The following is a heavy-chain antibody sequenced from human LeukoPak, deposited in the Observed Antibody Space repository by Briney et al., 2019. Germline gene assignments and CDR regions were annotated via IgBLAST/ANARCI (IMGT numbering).Heavy chain of an antibody. CDR3: ARDTWYSNSWLHAFDI. Sequence: PGGSLRLSCAASGFTFSSYAMNWVRQAPGKGLEWFSFINSNSQTIYYADSVKGRFTISRDNAKNSLYPQMDSLRAEDTGVCYCARDTWYSNSWLHAFDIWGQGTMVTVSS. J-gene: IGHJ3*02. D-gene: IGHD6-13*01. CDR1: GFTFSSYA. CDR2: INSNSQTI. V-gene: IGHV3-48*01.